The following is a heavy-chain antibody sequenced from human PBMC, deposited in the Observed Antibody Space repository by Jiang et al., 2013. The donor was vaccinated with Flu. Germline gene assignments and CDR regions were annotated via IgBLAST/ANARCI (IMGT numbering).Heavy chain of an antibody. CDR2: ISYDGSNK. CDR3: AGSSPFGYHYAMDV. Sequence: GRSLRLSCAASGFIFGSYGMHWVRQAPGKGLEWTTGISYDGSNKYYADSVKGRFTISRDNSKNTVYLQMNSLRAGDTAVYYCAGSSPFGYHYAMDVWGQGTTITVSS. V-gene: IGHV3-33*05. D-gene: IGHD6-13*01. J-gene: IGHJ6*02. CDR1: GFIFGSYG.